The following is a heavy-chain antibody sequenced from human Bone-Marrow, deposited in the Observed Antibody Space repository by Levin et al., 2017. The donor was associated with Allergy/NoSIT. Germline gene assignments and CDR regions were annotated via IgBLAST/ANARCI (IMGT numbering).Heavy chain of an antibody. CDR1: GFSLSNARMG. D-gene: IGHD5-18*01. CDR2: IFSNDEK. V-gene: IGHV2-26*01. J-gene: IGHJ4*02. CDR3: ARIHSYGYRGGSQWLVRDY. Sequence: SGPTLVKPTETLTLTCTVSGFSLSNARMGVSWIRQPPGKALEWLAHIFSNDEKSYSTSLKSRLTISKDTSKSQVVLTMTNMDPVDTATYYCARIHSYGYRGGSQWLVRDYWGQGTLVTVSS.